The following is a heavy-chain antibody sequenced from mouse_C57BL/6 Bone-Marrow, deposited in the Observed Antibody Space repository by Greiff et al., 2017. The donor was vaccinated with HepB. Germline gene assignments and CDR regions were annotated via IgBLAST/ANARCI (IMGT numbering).Heavy chain of an antibody. D-gene: IGHD2-2*01. CDR2: IDPENGDT. V-gene: IGHV14-4*01. Sequence: VQLQQSGAELVRPGASVKLSCTASGFNIKDDYMHWVKQRPEQGLEWIGWIDPENGDTEYAPKFQGKATITADTSSNTAYLQLSSLTSEDSAVYYCTLMVTTNYWGQGTTLTVSS. J-gene: IGHJ2*01. CDR3: TLMVTTNY. CDR1: GFNIKDDY.